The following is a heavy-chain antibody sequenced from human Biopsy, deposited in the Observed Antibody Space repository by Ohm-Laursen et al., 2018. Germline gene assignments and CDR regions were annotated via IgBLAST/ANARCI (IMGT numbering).Heavy chain of an antibody. J-gene: IGHJ4*02. CDR2: ISGSGTTI. Sequence: SLRLSCAASGFTFCDAWMSWIRQAPGKGLEWLSYISGSGTTIFYADSVKGRFTVSRGNAKNSLYLQMNSLTVEDTAVYYCARDGAGSYHDYWGQGTLVTVSS. V-gene: IGHV3-11*01. CDR1: GFTFCDAW. D-gene: IGHD3-10*01. CDR3: ARDGAGSYHDY.